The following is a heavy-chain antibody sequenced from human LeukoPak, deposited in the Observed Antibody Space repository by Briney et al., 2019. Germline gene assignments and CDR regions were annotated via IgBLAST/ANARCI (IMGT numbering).Heavy chain of an antibody. CDR1: GFTFSSYS. CDR3: AREGMATIKGSFDY. V-gene: IGHV3-21*01. CDR2: ISSSSSYI. D-gene: IGHD5-24*01. Sequence: GGSLRLSCAASGFTFSSYSMNWVRQAPGKGLEWVSSISSSSSYIYYADSVKGRFTISRDNAKNSLYLQMNSPRAEDTAVYYCAREGMATIKGSFDYWGQGTLVTVSS. J-gene: IGHJ4*02.